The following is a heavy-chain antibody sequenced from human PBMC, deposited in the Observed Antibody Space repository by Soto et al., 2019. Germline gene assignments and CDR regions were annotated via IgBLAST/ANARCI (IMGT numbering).Heavy chain of an antibody. CDR2: IYYSGST. V-gene: IGHV4-30-4*01. CDR1: GGSISSGYYY. J-gene: IGHJ5*02. Sequence: NPSETLSLTCSVSGGSISSGYYYWSWIRQPPGKGLEWIGNIYYSGSTYYNPSLKSRVTISVDTSKNQFNQFSLKLSSVTAADTAVYYCARVPRYGDYCFGTWGQGNLVTVSS. D-gene: IGHD4-17*01. CDR3: ARVPRYGDYCFGT.